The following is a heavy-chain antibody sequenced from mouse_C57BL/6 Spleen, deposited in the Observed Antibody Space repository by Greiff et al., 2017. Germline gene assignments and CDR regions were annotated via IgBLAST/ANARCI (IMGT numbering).Heavy chain of an antibody. V-gene: IGHV6-3*01. CDR2: IRLKSDNYAT. CDR3: TLLYAMDY. CDR1: GFTFSNYW. J-gene: IGHJ4*01. Sequence: DVMLVESGGGLVQPGGSMKLSCVASGFTFSNYWMNWVRQSPEKGLEWVAQIRLKSDNYATHYAESVKGRFTISRDDSKSSVYLQMNNLRAEDTGIYYCTLLYAMDYWGQGTSVTVSS.